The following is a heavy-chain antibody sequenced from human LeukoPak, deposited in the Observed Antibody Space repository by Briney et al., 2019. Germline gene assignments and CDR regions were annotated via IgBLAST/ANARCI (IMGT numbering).Heavy chain of an antibody. V-gene: IGHV3-48*03. Sequence: GGSLRLSCAASGFTFSSYEMNWVRQAPGKGLEWVSYISSSGSTIYYADSVKGRFTISRDYAKNSLYLQMNSLRAEDTAVYYCARDYDSSGYYGPYFDYWGQGTLVTVSS. J-gene: IGHJ4*02. CDR2: ISSSGSTI. D-gene: IGHD3-22*01. CDR3: ARDYDSSGYYGPYFDY. CDR1: GFTFSSYE.